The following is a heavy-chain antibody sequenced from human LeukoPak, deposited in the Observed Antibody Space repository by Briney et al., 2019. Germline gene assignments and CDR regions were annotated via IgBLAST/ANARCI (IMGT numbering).Heavy chain of an antibody. J-gene: IGHJ3*02. CDR3: AKARPYLDAFDI. CDR1: GFTFTTSA. CDR2: ISGGGFTT. V-gene: IGHV3-23*01. Sequence: GGSLRLSCAASGFTFTTSAMSWVRQAPAKGLEWVTAISGGGFTTHYADSVKGRFTISRDNSKNTVFLQINSLRAEDTALYFCAKARPYLDAFDIWGQGTMVTVSS.